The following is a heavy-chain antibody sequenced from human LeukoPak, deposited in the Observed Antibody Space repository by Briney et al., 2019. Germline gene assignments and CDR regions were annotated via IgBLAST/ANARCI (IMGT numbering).Heavy chain of an antibody. CDR2: IYSSGST. CDR1: GGSISSGSYY. Sequence: SETLSLTCTVSGGSISSGSYYWSWIRQPAGKGLEWIGRIYSSGSTNYNPSLKSRVTISIDTSKSQFSLKLSSVTAADTAVYYCARDGSGTTSPYYMDVWGKGTTVTVPS. J-gene: IGHJ6*03. CDR3: ARDGSGTTSPYYMDV. D-gene: IGHD3-10*01. V-gene: IGHV4-61*02.